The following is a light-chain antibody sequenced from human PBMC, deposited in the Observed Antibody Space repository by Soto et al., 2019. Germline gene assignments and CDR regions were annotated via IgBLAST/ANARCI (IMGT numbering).Light chain of an antibody. CDR2: DVS. CDR1: SSDVDGYNY. V-gene: IGLV2-14*03. J-gene: IGLJ1*01. Sequence: QSVLTQPASVSGSPGQSIAISCTGTSSDVDGYNYVSWYQHHPGKAPKLMIYDVSSRPSGVSNRFSGSKSGNTASLTISGLQAEDEADYYCISYKTISTYVFGTGTKDTDL. CDR3: ISYKTISTYV.